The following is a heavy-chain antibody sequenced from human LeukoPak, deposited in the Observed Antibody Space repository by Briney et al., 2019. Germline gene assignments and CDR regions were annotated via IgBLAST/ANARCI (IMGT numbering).Heavy chain of an antibody. D-gene: IGHD6-13*01. CDR2: IYYSGST. CDR3: ARVTGYTTEDFFDY. CDR1: GGSISSYY. V-gene: IGHV4-59*01. J-gene: IGHJ4*02. Sequence: SETLSLTCTVSGGSISSYYWSWIRQPPGKGLEWIGYIYYSGSTDYNPSLKSRVTISVDTSRNQFSLRLSSVIAADTAVYYCARVTGYTTEDFFDYWGQGTLVTVPS.